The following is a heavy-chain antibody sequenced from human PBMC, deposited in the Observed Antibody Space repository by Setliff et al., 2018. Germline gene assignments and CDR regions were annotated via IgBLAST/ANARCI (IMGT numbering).Heavy chain of an antibody. J-gene: IGHJ5*02. CDR1: GYSISSGYY. V-gene: IGHV4-38-2*02. Sequence: PSETLSLTCTVPGYSISSGYYWGWIRQPPGKGLEWIGSIYHSGSTYYNPSLKSRVTISVDTSKNQFSLKLSSVTAADTAVYYCARRNGEKLDPWGQGTLVTVSS. CDR3: ARRNGEKLDP. CDR2: IYHSGST.